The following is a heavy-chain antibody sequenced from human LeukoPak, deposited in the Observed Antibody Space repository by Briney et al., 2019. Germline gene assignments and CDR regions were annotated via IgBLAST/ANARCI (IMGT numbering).Heavy chain of an antibody. D-gene: IGHD3-16*02. CDR2: IRSSSSYI. J-gene: IGHJ4*02. CDR3: ARAQLDYVWGSYRYADY. CDR1: GFTFSSYS. Sequence: GGSLRLSCAASGFTFSSYSMNWVRQAPGKGLEWVSSIRSSSSYIYYADSVKGRFTISRDNAKNSLYLQMNSLRAEDTAVYYCARAQLDYVWGSYRYADYWGQGTLVTVSS. V-gene: IGHV3-21*01.